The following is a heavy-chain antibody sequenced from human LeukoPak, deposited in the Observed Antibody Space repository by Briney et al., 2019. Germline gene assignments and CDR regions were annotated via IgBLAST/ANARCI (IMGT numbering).Heavy chain of an antibody. J-gene: IGHJ4*01. V-gene: IGHV1-18*04. Sequence: AASVKVPCKASGYTFTNYIISWVRQAPGQGLEWMGWINTDNGDTKYAQKLQGRVSMTTDTSTSTAYMELRSLRSDDTAFYYCARDGYFDYWGHGTLVTVSS. CDR1: GYTFTNYI. CDR2: INTDNGDT. CDR3: ARDGYFDY.